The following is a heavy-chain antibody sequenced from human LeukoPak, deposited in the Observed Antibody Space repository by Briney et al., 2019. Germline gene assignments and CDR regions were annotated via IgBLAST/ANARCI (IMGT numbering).Heavy chain of an antibody. D-gene: IGHD2-2*01. CDR1: GFTFSGSA. CDR3: TTLLGYCSSTSCPGTFDY. V-gene: IGHV3-73*01. Sequence: QPGGSLKLSCAASGFTFSGSAMHWVRQASGKGLEWVGRIRSKANSYATAYAASVKGRFTISRDDSKNTAYLQMNSLKTEDTAVYYCTTLLGYCSSTSCPGTFDYWGQGTLVTVSS. J-gene: IGHJ4*02. CDR2: IRSKANSYAT.